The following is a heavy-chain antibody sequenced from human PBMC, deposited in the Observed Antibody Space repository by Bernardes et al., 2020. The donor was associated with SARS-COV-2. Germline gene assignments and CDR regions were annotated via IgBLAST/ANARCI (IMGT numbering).Heavy chain of an antibody. Sequence: GFLSPSCAASGFTLSHYDLNWVRPAPGKGLEWVSYLSLTSSHLYYADPAKGRFTISRDNAENSLYLQMNSLTAEDTAVYYCSRDLAPRLRDWYFDLWGRGTLVTVSS. V-gene: IGHV3-21*01. D-gene: IGHD5-12*01. J-gene: IGHJ2*01. CDR1: GFTLSHYD. CDR2: LSLTSSHL. CDR3: SRDLAPRLRDWYFDL.